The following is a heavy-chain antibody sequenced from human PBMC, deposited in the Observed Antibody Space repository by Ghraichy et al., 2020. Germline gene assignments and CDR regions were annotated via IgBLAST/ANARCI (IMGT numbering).Heavy chain of an antibody. D-gene: IGHD2-2*01. J-gene: IGHJ4*02. CDR3: AREALNCSSTSCYFYYFDY. CDR2: IYYSGST. CDR1: GGSISSGDYY. Sequence: SETLSLTCTVSGGSISSGDYYWSWIRQPPGKGLEWIGYIYYSGSTYYNPSLKSRVTISVDTSKNQFSLKLSSVTAADTAVYYCAREALNCSSTSCYFYYFDYWGQGTLVTVSS. V-gene: IGHV4-30-4*01.